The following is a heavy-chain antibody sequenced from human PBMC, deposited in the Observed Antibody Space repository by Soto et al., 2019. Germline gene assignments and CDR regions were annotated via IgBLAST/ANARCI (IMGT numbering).Heavy chain of an antibody. D-gene: IGHD1-26*01. J-gene: IGHJ4*02. V-gene: IGHV3-23*01. CDR3: AKMEGMEPWAYSFDD. CDR1: GFTFSDFA. Sequence: EVQVLESGGGLVQPGGSLRLSCAATGFTFSDFAMSWVRQAPGKGLEWVSRIYGGGNGPHYADSVKGRVTISRDNSKDTLYLQMNSLRAEDTAVYYCAKMEGMEPWAYSFDDWGQGTLVTVSS. CDR2: IYGGGNGP.